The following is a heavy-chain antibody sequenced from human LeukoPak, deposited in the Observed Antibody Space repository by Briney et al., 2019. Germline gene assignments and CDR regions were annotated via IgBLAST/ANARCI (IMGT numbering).Heavy chain of an antibody. Sequence: PRASVKVSCKASGYTFTGYYMHWVRQAPGQGLEWMGWINPNSGGTNYAQKFQGTVTMTRDTSISTAYMELSRLRSDDTAVYYCARANYGFWSGYVNWFDPWGQGTLVTVSS. CDR1: GYTFTGYY. CDR2: INPNSGGT. J-gene: IGHJ5*02. V-gene: IGHV1-2*02. D-gene: IGHD3-3*01. CDR3: ARANYGFWSGYVNWFDP.